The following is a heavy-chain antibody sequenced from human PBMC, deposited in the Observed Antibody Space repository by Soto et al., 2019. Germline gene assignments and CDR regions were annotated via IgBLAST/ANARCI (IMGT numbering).Heavy chain of an antibody. CDR3: ARVPYCSSTSCYTYFDY. D-gene: IGHD2-2*02. J-gene: IGHJ4*02. Sequence: PSETLSLTCTVSGGSISSGGYYWSWIRQHPGKGLEWIGYIYYSGSTYYNPSLKSRVTISVDTSKNQFSLKLSSVTAADTAVYYCARVPYCSSTSCYTYFDYWGQGTLVTVSS. CDR2: IYYSGST. CDR1: GGSISSGGYY. V-gene: IGHV4-31*03.